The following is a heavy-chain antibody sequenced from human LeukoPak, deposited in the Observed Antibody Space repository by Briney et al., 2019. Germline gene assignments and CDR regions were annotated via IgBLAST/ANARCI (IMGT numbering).Heavy chain of an antibody. D-gene: IGHD2-15*01. CDR1: GYTFGDYA. Sequence: GGSLRLSCTASGYTFGDYAMSWVRQAPGKGLEWVGFIRSKAYGGTTEYAASVKGRFTISRDDSKSIAYLQMSSLKTEDTGVYYCTSAVDCSGGSCYSYYYGMDVWGQGTTVTVSS. V-gene: IGHV3-49*04. J-gene: IGHJ6*02. CDR2: IRSKAYGGTT. CDR3: TSAVDCSGGSCYSYYYGMDV.